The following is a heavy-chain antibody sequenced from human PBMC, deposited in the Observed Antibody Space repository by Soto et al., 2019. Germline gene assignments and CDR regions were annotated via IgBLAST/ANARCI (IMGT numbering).Heavy chain of an antibody. CDR3: ALCSSTSCYPLGYYYYYMDV. D-gene: IGHD2-2*01. J-gene: IGHJ6*03. Sequence: GESLKISCAASGFTFSSYAMSWVRQAPGKGLEWVSAISGSGGSTYYAASVKGRFTISRNNSKNTLYLQMNSLRAEDTAVYYCALCSSTSCYPLGYYYYYMDVWGKGTTVTVSS. CDR1: GFTFSSYA. V-gene: IGHV3-23*01. CDR2: ISGSGGST.